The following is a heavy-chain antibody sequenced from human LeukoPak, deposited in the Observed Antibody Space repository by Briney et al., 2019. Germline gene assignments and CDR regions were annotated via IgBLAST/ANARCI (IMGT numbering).Heavy chain of an antibody. D-gene: IGHD6-19*01. V-gene: IGHV3-23*01. Sequence: GGSLRLSCAASGFTFSSYAMSWVRQAPGKGLEWVSAISGSGGSTYYADSVKGRFTISRDNSKNTLYLQMNSLRAQDTAVYYCAKDGQVSSGWFDYWGQGTLVTVSS. CDR2: ISGSGGST. CDR1: GFTFSSYA. CDR3: AKDGQVSSGWFDY. J-gene: IGHJ4*02.